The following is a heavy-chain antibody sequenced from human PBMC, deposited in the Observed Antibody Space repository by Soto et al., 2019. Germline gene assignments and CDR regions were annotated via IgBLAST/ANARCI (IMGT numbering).Heavy chain of an antibody. CDR3: ARTTGRVLLWFGETTRPKTNYFDY. CDR2: INHSGST. CDR1: GGSFSCYY. D-gene: IGHD3-10*01. V-gene: IGHV4-34*01. J-gene: IGHJ4*02. Sequence: SETLSLTCAVYGGSFSCYYWSGIRQPPGKGLEWIGEINHSGSTNYNPSLKSRVTISVDTSKNQFSLRLSSVTAADTAVYYCARTTGRVLLWFGETTRPKTNYFDYCGQGTLVTVSS.